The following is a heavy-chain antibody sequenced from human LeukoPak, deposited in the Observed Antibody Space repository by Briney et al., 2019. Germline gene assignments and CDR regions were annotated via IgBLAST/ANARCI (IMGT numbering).Heavy chain of an antibody. CDR2: INPSGGST. Sequence: ASVKVSCKASGYTFTSYYMHWVRQAPGQGLEWMGIINPSGGSTSYAQKFQGRVTMTRDTSTSTVYMELSSLRSEDTAVYYCARDKGSGVGYYYYYGMDVWGQGTTVTVSS. CDR3: ARDKGSGVGYYYYYGMDV. J-gene: IGHJ6*02. CDR1: GYTFTSYY. V-gene: IGHV1-46*01. D-gene: IGHD1-26*01.